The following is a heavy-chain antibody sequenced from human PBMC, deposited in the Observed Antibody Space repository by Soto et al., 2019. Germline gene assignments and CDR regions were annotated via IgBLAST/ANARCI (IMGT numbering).Heavy chain of an antibody. Sequence: SETLSLTCAFYGGSFSGYYWSWIRQPPGKGLEWIGEINHSGSTNYNPSLKSRVTISVDTSKNQFSLKLSSVTAADTAVYYCARASSGTGDYYYGMDVWGQGTTVTVSS. D-gene: IGHD3-22*01. CDR3: ARASSGTGDYYYGMDV. CDR1: GGSFSGYY. V-gene: IGHV4-34*01. J-gene: IGHJ6*02. CDR2: INHSGST.